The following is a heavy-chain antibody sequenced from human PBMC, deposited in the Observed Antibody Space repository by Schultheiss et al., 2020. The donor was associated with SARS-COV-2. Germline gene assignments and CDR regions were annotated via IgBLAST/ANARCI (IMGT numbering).Heavy chain of an antibody. V-gene: IGHV3-23*01. CDR3: ARDWGITMVQGVIPNDY. J-gene: IGHJ4*02. Sequence: GGSLRLSCVASGFTFSSYAMNWVRQAPGKGLEWVSGITGSGGSTYYADSVKGRFTISRDNSKNTLYLQMNSLRAEDTAVYYCARDWGITMVQGVIPNDYWGQGTLVTVSS. CDR1: GFTFSSYA. D-gene: IGHD3-10*01. CDR2: ITGSGGST.